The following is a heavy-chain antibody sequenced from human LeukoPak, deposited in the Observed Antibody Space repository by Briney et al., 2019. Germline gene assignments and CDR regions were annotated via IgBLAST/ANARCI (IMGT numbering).Heavy chain of an antibody. J-gene: IGHJ4*02. CDR3: ARDYYDSSGYYEGGY. CDR1: GFTFSSYW. Sequence: HAGGPLRLSCAASGFTFSSYWMHWVRQAPGKGLVWVSRINSDGSSTSYADSVKGRFTISRDNAKNTLYLQMNSLRAEDTAVYYCARDYYDSSGYYEGGYWGQGTLVTVSS. CDR2: INSDGSST. D-gene: IGHD3-22*01. V-gene: IGHV3-74*01.